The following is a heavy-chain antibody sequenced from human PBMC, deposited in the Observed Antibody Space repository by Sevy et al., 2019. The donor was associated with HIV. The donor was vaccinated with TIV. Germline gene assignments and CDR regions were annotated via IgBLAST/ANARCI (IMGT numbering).Heavy chain of an antibody. V-gene: IGHV2-5*01. CDR3: AHRRRSRYVAAAGFDP. D-gene: IGHD6-13*01. CDR1: GFSLSTSGVG. J-gene: IGHJ5*02. CDR2: IYWNDDK. Sequence: SGPTLVKPTQTLTLTCTFSGFSLSTSGVGVGWIRQPPGKALEWLALIYWNDDKRYSPSLKSRFTITKDTSKNQVVLTMTNMDPVDTATYYCAHRRRSRYVAAAGFDPWGQGTLVTVSS.